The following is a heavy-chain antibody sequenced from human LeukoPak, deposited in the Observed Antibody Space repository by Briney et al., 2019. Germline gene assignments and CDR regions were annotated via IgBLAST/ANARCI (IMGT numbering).Heavy chain of an antibody. CDR2: IYYSGST. D-gene: IGHD1-7*01. Sequence: SDTLSLTCTVSGGSISSYYWSWIRQPPGKGLEWIGYIYYSGSTNYNPSLKSRVTISVDTSKNQFSLKLSSVTAADTAVYYCARDSGTTGEVKFDPWGQGTLVTVSS. J-gene: IGHJ5*02. CDR1: GGSISSYY. CDR3: ARDSGTTGEVKFDP. V-gene: IGHV4-59*01.